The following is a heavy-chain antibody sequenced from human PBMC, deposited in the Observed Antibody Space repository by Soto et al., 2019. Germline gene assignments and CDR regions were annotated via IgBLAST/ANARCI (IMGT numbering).Heavy chain of an antibody. CDR3: AKLGSSGPS. Sequence: ETLSLTCTVSGGSISSYYWSWVRQAPGKGLEWVSTIGGSGGTTYYADSVKGRFTISRDNSKNTLYLQMNSLRAEDTAVYYCAKLGSSGPSWGQGTLVTVSS. J-gene: IGHJ4*02. D-gene: IGHD3-22*01. CDR1: GGSISSYY. V-gene: IGHV3-23*01. CDR2: IGGSGGTT.